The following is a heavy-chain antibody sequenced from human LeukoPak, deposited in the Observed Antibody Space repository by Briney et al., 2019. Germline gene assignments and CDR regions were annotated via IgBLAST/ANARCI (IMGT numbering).Heavy chain of an antibody. CDR1: GFTFSSHL. D-gene: IGHD5-12*01. Sequence: SGGSLRLSCAASGFTFSSHLMSWARQAPGKGLEWVSSIGADGVGTYYADSVKGRSTISRDNSRNTLYLQMNSLRAEDTAVYYCVKRMRDGYNPFDYWGQGTLVTVSS. J-gene: IGHJ4*02. V-gene: IGHV3-23*01. CDR3: VKRMRDGYNPFDY. CDR2: IGADGVGT.